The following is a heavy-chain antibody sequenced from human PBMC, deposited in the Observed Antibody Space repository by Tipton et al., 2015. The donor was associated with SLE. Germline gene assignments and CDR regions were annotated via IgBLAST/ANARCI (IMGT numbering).Heavy chain of an antibody. CDR2: IHYSGST. D-gene: IGHD3-10*01. J-gene: IGHJ4*02. V-gene: IGHV4-39*01. CDR1: GGSISSSSYY. Sequence: TLSLTCTVSGGSISSSSYYWGWIRQPPGKGLEWIGSIHYSGSTAYNSSLESRVTISIDTSKNEFSLNRRSVTATDMAVYYCARLSPLWFGEYTEYWGQGTLVTVTS. CDR3: ARLSPLWFGEYTEY.